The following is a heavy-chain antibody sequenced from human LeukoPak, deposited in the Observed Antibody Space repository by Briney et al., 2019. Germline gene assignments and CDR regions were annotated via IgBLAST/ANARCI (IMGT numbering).Heavy chain of an antibody. V-gene: IGHV4-34*01. D-gene: IGHD5-12*01. CDR2: ISHSGST. CDR3: AAQYSGYVRLDY. J-gene: IGHJ4*02. CDR1: GGSFSGYY. Sequence: PSETLSLTCAVYGGSFSGYYWSWIRQPPGKGLEWIGEISHSGSTNYNPSLKSRVTISVETSKNQFSLKLSSVTAADTAVYYCAAQYSGYVRLDYWGQGTLVTVSS.